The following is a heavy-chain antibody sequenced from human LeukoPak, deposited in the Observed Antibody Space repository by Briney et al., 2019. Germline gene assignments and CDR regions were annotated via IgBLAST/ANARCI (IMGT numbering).Heavy chain of an antibody. CDR2: IYHSGST. V-gene: IGHV4-4*02. Sequence: PSETLSLTCAVSGGSISSSNWWSWVRQPPGKGLEWIGEIYHSGSTNYNPSLKSRVTISVDKSKNQFSLKLSSVTAADTAVYYCARHVWRRTYSAYPRAFDIWGQGTMVTVSS. CDR1: GGSISSSNW. J-gene: IGHJ3*02. D-gene: IGHD6-13*01. CDR3: ARHVWRRTYSAYPRAFDI.